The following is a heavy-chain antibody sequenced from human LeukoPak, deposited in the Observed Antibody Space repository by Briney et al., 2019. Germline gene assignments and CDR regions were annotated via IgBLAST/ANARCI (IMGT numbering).Heavy chain of an antibody. V-gene: IGHV4-4*07. D-gene: IGHD3-22*01. J-gene: IGHJ5*02. CDR1: GGSISSYN. CDR3: ARDLTARGRGYYYDSSGYYPNWFDP. CDR2: NYTSGST. Sequence: SSETLSLTCTVSGGSISSYNWSWIRPPAGKGPEGIGRNYTSGSTNYNPSLNSRVNMSVDTSKNQFSLKLSSVTAADTAVYYCARDLTARGRGYYYDSSGYYPNWFDPWGQGTLVTVSS.